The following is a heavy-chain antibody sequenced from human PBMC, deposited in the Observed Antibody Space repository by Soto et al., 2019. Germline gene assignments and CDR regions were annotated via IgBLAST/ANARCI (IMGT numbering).Heavy chain of an antibody. Sequence: PSLTCTVYGDSITNNHWWTWVRQSPGKGPEMIGEIYHTGHANYNPSLNSRVAISVDKSKNQFSLTLNSVTAADTAVYYCASKLGPYYYGLDVWGQGTTVTVSS. CDR1: GDSITNNHW. D-gene: IGHD3-16*01. V-gene: IGHV4-4*02. CDR2: IYHTGHA. J-gene: IGHJ6*02. CDR3: ASKLGPYYYGLDV.